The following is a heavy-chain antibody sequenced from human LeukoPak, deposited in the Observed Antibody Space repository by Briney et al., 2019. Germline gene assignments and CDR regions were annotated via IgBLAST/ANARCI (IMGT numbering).Heavy chain of an antibody. CDR2: ITKDDTII. CDR1: GFTFSDHH. V-gene: IGHV3-11*01. CDR3: ARFSYDFWSAFDF. Sequence: GGSLRLSCAASGFTFSDHHMSWIRQTPGKGVEWVSSITKDDTIIYSANSVQGRFPISTDNANNSLYLQMNSLRAEDTAVYYCARFSYDFWSAFDFWGQGALVTVSS. D-gene: IGHD3-3*01. J-gene: IGHJ4*02.